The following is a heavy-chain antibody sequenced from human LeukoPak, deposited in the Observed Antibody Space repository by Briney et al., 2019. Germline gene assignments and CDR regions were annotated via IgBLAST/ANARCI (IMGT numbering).Heavy chain of an antibody. Sequence: SETLSLTCAVSGYSISSGYYWGWIRQPPGKGLEWIGSIYHSGSTYYNPSLKSRVTISVDTSKNQFSLRLSSVTAADTAVYYCARGRDGYKFDYWGQGTLDTVSS. CDR1: GYSISSGYY. D-gene: IGHD5-24*01. CDR3: ARGRDGYKFDY. V-gene: IGHV4-38-2*01. J-gene: IGHJ4*02. CDR2: IYHSGST.